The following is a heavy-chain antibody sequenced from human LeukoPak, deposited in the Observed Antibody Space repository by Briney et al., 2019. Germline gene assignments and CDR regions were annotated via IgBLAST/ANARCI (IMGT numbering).Heavy chain of an antibody. CDR3: ARDHDSSGYYYVFDY. Sequence: GGSLRLSCAASGFTFSSYSMNWVRQAPGKGLEWVSSISSSSSYIYYADSVKGRFTISRDNAKNSLYLQMNSLRAEDTAVYYCARDHDSSGYYYVFDYWGQGTLVTVSS. V-gene: IGHV3-21*01. CDR1: GFTFSSYS. D-gene: IGHD3-22*01. CDR2: ISSSSSYI. J-gene: IGHJ4*02.